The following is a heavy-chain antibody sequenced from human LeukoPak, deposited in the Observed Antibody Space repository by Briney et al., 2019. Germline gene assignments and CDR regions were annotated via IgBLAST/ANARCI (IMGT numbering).Heavy chain of an antibody. Sequence: PSETLSLTCTVSGGSISSSSYYWGWIRQPPGKGLEWIGSIYYSGSTYYNPSLKSRVTISVDTSKNQFSLKLSSVTAADTAVYYCARSKLFGELFSRFDPWGQGTLVTVSS. V-gene: IGHV4-39*07. CDR2: IYYSGST. CDR1: GGSISSSSYY. D-gene: IGHD3-10*01. J-gene: IGHJ5*02. CDR3: ARSKLFGELFSRFDP.